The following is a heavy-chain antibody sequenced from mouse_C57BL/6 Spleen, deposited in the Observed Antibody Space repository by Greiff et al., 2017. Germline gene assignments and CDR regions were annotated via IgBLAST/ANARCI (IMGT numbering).Heavy chain of an antibody. J-gene: IGHJ4*01. CDR2: INPGSGGT. CDR3: ARRRITTVVGPDYALDY. CDR1: GYAFTNYL. Sequence: QVQLKESGAELVRPGTSVKVSCKASGYAFTNYLIEWVKQRPGQGLEWIGVINPGSGGTNHNEKFKGKATLTADKSSSTAYMQLSSLTSADSAVYCCARRRITTVVGPDYALDYWGQGTSVTVSS. V-gene: IGHV1-54*01. D-gene: IGHD1-1*01.